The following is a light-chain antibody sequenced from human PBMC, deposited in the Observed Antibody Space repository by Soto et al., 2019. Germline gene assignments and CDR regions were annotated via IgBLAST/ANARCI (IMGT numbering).Light chain of an antibody. V-gene: IGLV2-11*01. J-gene: IGLJ2*01. Sequence: QSVLAKPRSVARAPGDAVPISCTGTSSDVGGYNYVSWYQQYPGKAPKLMIYDVDKRPSGVPDRFSGSKSGNTASLTISGLQAEDEAYYDCCSYAGCYTLFGGGTKVTVL. CDR3: CSYAGCYTL. CDR1: SSDVGGYNY. CDR2: DVD.